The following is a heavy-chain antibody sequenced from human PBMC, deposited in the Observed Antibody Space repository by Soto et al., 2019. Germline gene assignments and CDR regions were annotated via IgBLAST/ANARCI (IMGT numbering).Heavy chain of an antibody. J-gene: IGHJ4*02. D-gene: IGHD6-19*01. Sequence: QVQLVESGGGVVQPGRSLRLSCAASGVSFSISAMHWVRQAPGKGLEWVAVISYDGSIKYYADSVKGRFTISRDNSKNTLYLQMNSLRADDTVVYYCARAEAVAGPYYFDYWGQGTLVTVSS. CDR3: ARAEAVAGPYYFDY. V-gene: IGHV3-30-3*01. CDR1: GVSFSISA. CDR2: ISYDGSIK.